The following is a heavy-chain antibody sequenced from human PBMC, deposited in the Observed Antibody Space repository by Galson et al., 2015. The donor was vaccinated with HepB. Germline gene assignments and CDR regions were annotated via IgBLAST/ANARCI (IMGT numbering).Heavy chain of an antibody. Sequence: SLRLSCAASGFTFNNFWMSWVRQAPGKGLEWVADIKQDGSEKYYVDSVKGRFTISRDNAKNSLYLQMNSLRAEDTAVYYWARHYDYVWGSYRIPGGYLDYWGQGTLVTVSP. CDR2: IKQDGSEK. CDR3: ARHYDYVWGSYRIPGGYLDY. V-gene: IGHV3-7*03. D-gene: IGHD3-16*02. CDR1: GFTFNNFW. J-gene: IGHJ4*02.